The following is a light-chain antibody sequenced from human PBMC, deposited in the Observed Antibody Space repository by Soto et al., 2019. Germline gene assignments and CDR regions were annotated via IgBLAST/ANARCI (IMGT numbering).Light chain of an antibody. J-gene: IGLJ1*01. CDR3: SSYTSSSTLV. CDR2: DVS. V-gene: IGLV2-14*01. CDR1: SSDVGGYNY. Sequence: QSVLTQPAYVSGSPGQSITISYTGTSSDVGGYNYVSWYQRHPGKAPKLMIYDVSNRPSGVSNRFSGSKSGNTASLTISGLQAEDEADYYCSSYTSSSTLVFGTGTKVTVL.